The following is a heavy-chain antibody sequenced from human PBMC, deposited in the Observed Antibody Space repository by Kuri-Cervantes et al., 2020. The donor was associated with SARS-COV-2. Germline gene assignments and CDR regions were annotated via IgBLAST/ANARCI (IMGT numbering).Heavy chain of an antibody. J-gene: IGHJ6*03. V-gene: IGHV3-30-3*01. CDR3: ARARTGTKIDYYYYMDV. CDR2: ISYDGSNK. Sequence: GGSLRLSCAASGSTFSNYAMHWVRQAPGKGLEWVAVISYDGSNKYYADSVKGRFTISRDNSKNTLYLQMNSLRAEDTAVYYCARARTGTKIDYYYYMDVCGKGTTVTVSS. D-gene: IGHD1-7*01. CDR1: GSTFSNYA.